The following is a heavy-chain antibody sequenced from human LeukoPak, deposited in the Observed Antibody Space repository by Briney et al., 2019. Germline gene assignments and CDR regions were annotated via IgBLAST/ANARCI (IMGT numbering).Heavy chain of an antibody. D-gene: IGHD6-13*01. CDR3: ASLLTAVAGMGLDP. V-gene: IGHV1-69*13. CDR2: IIPIFGTT. Sequence: LVKVSCKASGGTFSSYAISWVRQAPGQGLEWMGGIIPIFGTTNYAQRFQGRVTITADESTSTTYMELSSLRSDDTAVYYCASLLTAVAGMGLDPWGQGTLVTVSS. CDR1: GGTFSSYA. J-gene: IGHJ5*02.